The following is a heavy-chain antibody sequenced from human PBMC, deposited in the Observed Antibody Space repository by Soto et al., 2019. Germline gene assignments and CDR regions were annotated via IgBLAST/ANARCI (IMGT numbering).Heavy chain of an antibody. D-gene: IGHD6-19*01. J-gene: IGHJ4*02. CDR2: IYYRGST. Sequence: PSETLSLTCIVSGGSISSSSYYWAWIRQAPGETLEWIGSIYYRGSTYYSPSLNSRVTMSIDTSKDQFSRKLSSVTAADTAVYYCARQGSGPYEVDYWGQGALVTVSS. CDR3: ARQGSGPYEVDY. CDR1: GGSISSSSYY. V-gene: IGHV4-39*01.